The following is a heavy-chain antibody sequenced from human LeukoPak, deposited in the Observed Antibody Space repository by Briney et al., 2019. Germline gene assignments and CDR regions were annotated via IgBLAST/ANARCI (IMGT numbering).Heavy chain of an antibody. CDR3: AYSSGWYYFDY. CDR1: GFTFSSYW. CDR2: IKQDGSGK. J-gene: IGHJ4*02. D-gene: IGHD6-19*01. Sequence: GGSLRLSCAASGFTFSSYWMSWVRQAPVKGLEWVANIKQDGSGKYYVDSVKGRFTISRDNAKNSLYLQMNSLRAEDTAVYYCAYSSGWYYFDYWGQGTLVTVSP. V-gene: IGHV3-7*01.